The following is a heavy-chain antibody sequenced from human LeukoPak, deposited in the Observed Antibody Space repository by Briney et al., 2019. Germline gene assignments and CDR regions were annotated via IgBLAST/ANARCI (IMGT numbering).Heavy chain of an antibody. V-gene: IGHV1-18*01. CDR3: ARDKTHVAYYYDKSRDHAFDI. Sequence: GASVKVSCNASGYSLTSHGISWVRQAPGQGLEWMGWISPYIGNTNYAQNLQGRVTMTTDTFTSTAFMELRSLRSDDTAVYYCARDKTHVAYYYDKSRDHAFDIWGQGTMVTVSS. CDR1: GYSLTSHG. J-gene: IGHJ3*02. CDR2: ISPYIGNT. D-gene: IGHD3-22*01.